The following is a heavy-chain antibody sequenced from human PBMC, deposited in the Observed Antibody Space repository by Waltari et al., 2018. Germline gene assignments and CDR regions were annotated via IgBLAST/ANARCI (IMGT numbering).Heavy chain of an antibody. CDR1: GFPLLMSS. CDR2: IRFDGTGQ. V-gene: IGHV3-7*03. CDR3: ARGSADFVRFWDS. D-gene: IGHD3-10*01. Sequence: EVYLAESGGALVQPGGSLRLSCVASGFPLLMSSMSWVRQAPGKGLEWVANIRFDGTGQYYVDSVRGRFTISRDNTRNSLYLQMNGLRDDDTAVYYCARGSADFVRFWDSWGQGTLVTVSS. J-gene: IGHJ4*02.